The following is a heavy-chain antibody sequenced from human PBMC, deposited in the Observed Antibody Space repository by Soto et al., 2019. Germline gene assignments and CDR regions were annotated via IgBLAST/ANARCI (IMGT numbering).Heavy chain of an antibody. D-gene: IGHD3-10*01. V-gene: IGHV3-23*01. J-gene: IGHJ6*02. CDR1: GFTFSSYP. Sequence: EVQLLESGGSLVQPGGSLRLSCAASGFTFSSYPMVWVRQAPGKGLESISSISGSGTSYYSDSVKGRFTISRDNSENTRYLQMNSLRAEDTAVYYCAKVIITDLSYWYGMDVWGQGTTVTVSS. CDR3: AKVIITDLSYWYGMDV. CDR2: ISGSGTS.